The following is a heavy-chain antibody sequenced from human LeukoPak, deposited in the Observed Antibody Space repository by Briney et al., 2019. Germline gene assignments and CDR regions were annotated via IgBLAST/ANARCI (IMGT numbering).Heavy chain of an antibody. CDR1: GYTFTGYY. CDR2: INPNSGGT. Sequence: ASVKVSCKASGYTFTGYYMHWVRQAPGQGLEWMGWINPNSGGTNYAQKFQGRVTMTRDTSISTAYMELSRLRSDDTAVYYCARVIAARPGGYYFDYWGQGTLVTVSS. V-gene: IGHV1-2*02. CDR3: ARVIAARPGGYYFDY. J-gene: IGHJ4*02. D-gene: IGHD6-6*01.